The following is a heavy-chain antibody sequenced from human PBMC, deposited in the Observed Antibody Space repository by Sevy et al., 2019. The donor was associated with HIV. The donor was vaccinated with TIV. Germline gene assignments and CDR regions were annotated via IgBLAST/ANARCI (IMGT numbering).Heavy chain of an antibody. D-gene: IGHD6-6*01. CDR2: ILYDGSNK. V-gene: IGHV3-30*03. J-gene: IGHJ6*02. CDR1: GFTFSSYG. Sequence: GGSLRLSCAASGFTFSSYGMHWVRQAPGKGLEWVAVILYDGSNKYYADSVKGRFTISRDNSKNTPYLQMNSLRAGDTAVYYCARGLAALPGYYYGMDVWGQGTAVTVSS. CDR3: ARGLAALPGYYYGMDV.